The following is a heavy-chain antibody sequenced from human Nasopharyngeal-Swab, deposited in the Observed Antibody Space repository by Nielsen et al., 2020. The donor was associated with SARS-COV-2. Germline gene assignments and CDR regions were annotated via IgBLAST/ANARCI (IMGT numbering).Heavy chain of an antibody. CDR3: AKDEDSSGWPGGVDY. V-gene: IGHV3-33*06. CDR2: IWYDGSNK. D-gene: IGHD6-19*01. Sequence: GGSLRLSCAASGFTFSSYGMHWVRQAPGKGLEWVAVIWYDGSNKYYADSVKGRFTISRDNSKNTLYLQMNSLRAEDTAVYYCAKDEDSSGWPGGVDYWGQGTLVTVSS. CDR1: GFTFSSYG. J-gene: IGHJ4*02.